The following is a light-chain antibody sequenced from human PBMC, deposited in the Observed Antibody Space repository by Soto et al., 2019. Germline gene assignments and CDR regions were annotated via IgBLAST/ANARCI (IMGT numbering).Light chain of an antibody. CDR3: QQYENSPIT. Sequence: EIVLTQSPGTLSLSPGERATLSCRASQSVTSNYLAWYQQKPGQAPGLLIYDTSTRASGVPDRFSGSGSGTEFTLTISRLEPEDFAVYYCQQYENSPITFGQGTRLEIK. CDR2: DTS. V-gene: IGKV3-20*01. J-gene: IGKJ5*01. CDR1: QSVTSNY.